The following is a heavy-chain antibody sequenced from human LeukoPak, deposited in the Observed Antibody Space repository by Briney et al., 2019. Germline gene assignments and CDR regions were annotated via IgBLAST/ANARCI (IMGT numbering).Heavy chain of an antibody. D-gene: IGHD6-13*01. Sequence: GGSLRLSCAASGLTFSGYWMSWVRQAPGKGLEWVANIKQDGSEKYYVDSVKGRFTISRDNAKNSLYLQMNSLRAEDTAVYYCARDQQLAIWGQGTLVTVSS. CDR1: GLTFSGYW. J-gene: IGHJ4*02. V-gene: IGHV3-7*01. CDR2: IKQDGSEK. CDR3: ARDQQLAI.